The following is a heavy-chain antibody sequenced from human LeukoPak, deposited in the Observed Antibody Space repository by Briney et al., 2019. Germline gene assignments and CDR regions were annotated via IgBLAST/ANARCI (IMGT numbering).Heavy chain of an antibody. V-gene: IGHV3-11*01. D-gene: IGHD5-18*01. Sequence: GGSLRLSCAASGFTFTDYHFSWVRQAPGKGLECLSYISSTSTDIHYADSVKGRFTISRDNAKNSLYLQMNSLRAEDTAVYYCTRYSYGYWGWVDPWGQGTLVTVSS. CDR2: ISSTSTDI. CDR1: GFTFTDYH. J-gene: IGHJ5*02. CDR3: TRYSYGYWGWVDP.